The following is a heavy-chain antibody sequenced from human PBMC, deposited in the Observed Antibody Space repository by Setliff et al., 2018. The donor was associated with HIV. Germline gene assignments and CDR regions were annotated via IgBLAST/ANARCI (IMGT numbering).Heavy chain of an antibody. CDR1: GFTFGDYA. CDR2: IRSKAYGGTT. Sequence: GGSLRLSCTASGFTFGDYAMSWVRQAPGKGLEWVGFIRSKAYGGTTEYAASVKDRFNVSRDDSKSIAYLQINSLKTEDTAVYYCTRDKGYAFDIWGQGTMVTVSS. D-gene: IGHD5-18*01. J-gene: IGHJ3*02. CDR3: TRDKGYAFDI. V-gene: IGHV3-49*04.